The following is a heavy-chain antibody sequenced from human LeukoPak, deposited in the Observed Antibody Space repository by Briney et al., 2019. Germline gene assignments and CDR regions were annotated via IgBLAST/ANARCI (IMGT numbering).Heavy chain of an antibody. CDR3: ARTYYDILTGEFYMDV. Sequence: PSETLSLTCTVSGGSISSYYWGWIRQPPGKGLEWIGSIYYSGSTYYNPSLKSRVTISVDTSKNQFSLKLSSVTAADTAVYYCARTYYDILTGEFYMDVWAKGPRSPSP. J-gene: IGHJ6*03. CDR1: GGSISSYY. V-gene: IGHV4-39*01. CDR2: IYYSGST. D-gene: IGHD3-9*01.